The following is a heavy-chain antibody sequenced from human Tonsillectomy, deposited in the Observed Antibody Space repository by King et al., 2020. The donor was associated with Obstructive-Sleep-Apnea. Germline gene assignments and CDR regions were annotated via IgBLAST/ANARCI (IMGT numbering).Heavy chain of an antibody. CDR3: ARDEFYDFWSGLDY. V-gene: IGHV4-38-2*02. Sequence: VQLQESGPGLVKPSETLSLTCTVSGYSISSGYYWGWIRQPPGKGLEWIGSIFHSGSTYYNPSLKSLVTISLDTSKNQFSLKLSSVTAADTAVYYCARDEFYDFWSGLDYWGQGTLVTVSS. CDR2: IFHSGST. J-gene: IGHJ4*02. CDR1: GYSISSGYY. D-gene: IGHD3-3*01.